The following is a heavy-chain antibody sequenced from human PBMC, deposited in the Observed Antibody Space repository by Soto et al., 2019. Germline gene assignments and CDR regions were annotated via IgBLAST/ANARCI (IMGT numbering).Heavy chain of an antibody. V-gene: IGHV3-48*01. Sequence: EVQLVESGGGLVQPGGSLRLSCAASGFTFNSYNMNWVRQAPGKGLEWVSYISDSSGIIKYADSVKGRFTTSRDNAENSLFQQMNSLRAEDTAVYYCARDKGSSSWHSFDYWGQGTLVTVSS. D-gene: IGHD2-2*01. J-gene: IGHJ4*02. CDR1: GFTFNSYN. CDR3: ARDKGSSSWHSFDY. CDR2: ISDSSGII.